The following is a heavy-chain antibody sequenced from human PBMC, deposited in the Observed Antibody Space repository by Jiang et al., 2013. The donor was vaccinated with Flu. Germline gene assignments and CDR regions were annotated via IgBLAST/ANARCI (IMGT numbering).Heavy chain of an antibody. CDR3: ARDRGSRGWWFDP. D-gene: IGHD3-10*01. Sequence: WISAYNGNTNYAQKLQGRVTMTTDTSTSTAYMELRSLRSDDTAVYYCARDRGSRGWWFDPWGQGTLVTVSS. V-gene: IGHV1-18*01. J-gene: IGHJ5*02. CDR2: ISAYNGNT.